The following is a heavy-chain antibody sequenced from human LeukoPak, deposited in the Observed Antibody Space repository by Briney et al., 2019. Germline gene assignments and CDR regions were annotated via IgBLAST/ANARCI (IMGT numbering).Heavy chain of an antibody. CDR3: AKDLGATTFDY. J-gene: IGHJ4*02. V-gene: IGHV1-46*01. CDR1: GYTFTSYY. Sequence: ASVKVSCKASGYTFTSYYMHWVRQAPGQGLEWMGIINPSGGSTSYAQKFQGRVTMTRDTSTSTVYMELSSLRSEDTAVYYCAKDLGATTFDYWGQGTLVTVSS. D-gene: IGHD5-24*01. CDR2: INPSGGST.